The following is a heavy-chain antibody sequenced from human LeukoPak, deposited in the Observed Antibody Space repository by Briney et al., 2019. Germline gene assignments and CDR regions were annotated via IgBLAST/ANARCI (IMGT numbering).Heavy chain of an antibody. D-gene: IGHD5-12*01. CDR2: ISWNSGSI. Sequence: GRSLRLSCAASGFTFDDYAIHWVRQAPGKGLEWVSGISWNSGSIGYADSVKGRFTISRDNAKNSLYLQMNSLRAEDTALYYCAKTVATIWYAFDIWGQGTMVTVSS. J-gene: IGHJ3*02. V-gene: IGHV3-9*01. CDR3: AKTVATIWYAFDI. CDR1: GFTFDDYA.